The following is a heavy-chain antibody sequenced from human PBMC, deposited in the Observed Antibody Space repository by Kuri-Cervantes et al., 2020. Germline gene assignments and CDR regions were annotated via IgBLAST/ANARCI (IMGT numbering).Heavy chain of an antibody. Sequence: GGSLRLSCAASGFTFDDYAMHWVRQAPGKGLEWVSGISWNSGSIGYADSVRGRCTISRDNAKNSLYLQMNSLRADDTAVYYCARGPKRGVGFSDSLFDYWGQGTLVTVSS. J-gene: IGHJ4*02. V-gene: IGHV3-9*01. D-gene: IGHD2-21*01. CDR3: ARGPKRGVGFSDSLFDY. CDR2: ISWNSGSI. CDR1: GFTFDDYA.